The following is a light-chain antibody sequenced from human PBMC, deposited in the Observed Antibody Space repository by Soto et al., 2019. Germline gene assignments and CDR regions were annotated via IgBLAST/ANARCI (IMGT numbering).Light chain of an antibody. CDR2: DAS. V-gene: IGKV1-33*01. CDR1: QDISNY. J-gene: IGKJ4*01. CDR3: QQYDNLPT. Sequence: DLQMTQSPSSLSASVGDRVTITCQASQDISNYLNWFQQKPGKAPRLLIYDASNLEKGVPSRFSGSGSGTDFTFTISSLQPEDFATYYCQQYDNLPTFGGGTKVETK.